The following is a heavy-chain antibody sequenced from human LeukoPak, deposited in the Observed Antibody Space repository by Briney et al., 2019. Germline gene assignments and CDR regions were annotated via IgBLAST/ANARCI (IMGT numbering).Heavy chain of an antibody. D-gene: IGHD6-13*01. CDR2: ISYDGSNK. V-gene: IGHV3-30-3*01. CDR3: ARAIAAAGIPSDY. CDR1: GFTFSSYA. Sequence: GRSLRLSCAASGFTFSSYAMHWVRQAPGKGLEWVAVISYDGSNKYYADSVKGRFTISRDNSKNTLYLQMNSLRAEDTAVYYCARAIAAAGIPSDYWGQGTLVTVSP. J-gene: IGHJ4*02.